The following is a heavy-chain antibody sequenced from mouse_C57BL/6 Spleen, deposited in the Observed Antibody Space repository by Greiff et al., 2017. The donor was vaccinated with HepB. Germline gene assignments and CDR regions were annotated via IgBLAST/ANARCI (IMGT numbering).Heavy chain of an antibody. CDR3: ARVTTGYFDY. V-gene: IGHV1-50*01. CDR2: IDPSDSYT. CDR1: GYTFTSYW. Sequence: QVQLQQPGAELVKPGASVKLSCKASGYTFTSYWMQWVKQRPGQGLEWIGEIDPSDSYTNYNQKFKGKATLTVDTSSSTAYMQLSSLTSEDSAVYYCARVTTGYFDYWGQSTTLTVSS. J-gene: IGHJ2*01. D-gene: IGHD1-1*01.